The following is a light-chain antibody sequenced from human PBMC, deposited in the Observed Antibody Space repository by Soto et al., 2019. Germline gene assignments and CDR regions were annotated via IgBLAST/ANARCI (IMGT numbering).Light chain of an antibody. CDR1: QSVSSSY. CDR3: QHYNSYSEA. V-gene: IGKV3-20*01. Sequence: EIVLSQSLGTLSLSPGERATLSCRASQSVSSSYLAWYQQKPGQAPRLLIYGASSRATGIPARFSGSGSGTEFTLTISSLQPDDFATYYCQHYNSYSEAFGQGTKVDIK. CDR2: GAS. J-gene: IGKJ1*01.